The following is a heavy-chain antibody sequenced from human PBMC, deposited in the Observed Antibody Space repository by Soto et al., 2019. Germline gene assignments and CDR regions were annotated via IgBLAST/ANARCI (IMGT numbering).Heavy chain of an antibody. V-gene: IGHV4-39*02. J-gene: IGHJ4*02. CDR1: GGSISSISYY. CDR2: IYYSGST. D-gene: IGHD3-3*01. Sequence: PSETLSLTCTVSGGSISSISYYWGWIRQPPGKGLEWIGSIYYSGSTYYSPSLKSRVTISVDTSKNQFSLKLSSVTAADTAVYYCAGDIWKKLDYWGQGTLVTVSS. CDR3: AGDIWKKLDY.